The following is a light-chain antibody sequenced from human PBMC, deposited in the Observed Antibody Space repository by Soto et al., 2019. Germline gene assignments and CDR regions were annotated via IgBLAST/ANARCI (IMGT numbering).Light chain of an antibody. CDR1: RGHSSYA. J-gene: IGLJ2*01. Sequence: QLVLTQSPSASASLGASVKLTCTLSRGHSSYAIAWHQQQPEKGPRYLMKLNSDGSHSKGDGIPDRFSGSSSGAERYLTIPCLQSEDEADFYCQTWGTGIVVFGGGTKVTVL. CDR3: QTWGTGIVV. V-gene: IGLV4-69*01. CDR2: LNSDGSH.